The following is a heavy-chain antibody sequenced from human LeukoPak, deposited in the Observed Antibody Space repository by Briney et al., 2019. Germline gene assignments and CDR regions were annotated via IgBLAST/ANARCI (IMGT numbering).Heavy chain of an antibody. D-gene: IGHD1-14*01. CDR3: ARRVTGRGAYYFDY. CDR1: GGSISSYY. CDR2: IYYSGST. J-gene: IGHJ4*02. Sequence: SETLSLTCTVSGGSISSYYWSWIRQPPGKGLEWIGYIYYSGSTNYNPSLKSRVTISVDTSKNQFSLNLSSVTAADTAVYYCARRVTGRGAYYFDYWDQGTLVTVSS. V-gene: IGHV4-59*08.